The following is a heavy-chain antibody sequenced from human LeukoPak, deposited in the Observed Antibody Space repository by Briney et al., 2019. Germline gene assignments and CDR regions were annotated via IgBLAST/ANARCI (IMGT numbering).Heavy chain of an antibody. CDR1: GYTFTSYG. V-gene: IGHV1-18*01. CDR3: ARDSAYRGYSGYDYPHYYYGMDV. J-gene: IGHJ6*02. D-gene: IGHD5-12*01. Sequence: ASVKVSCKASGYTFTSYGISWVRQAPGQGLEWMGWISAYNGNTNYAQKLQGRVTMTTDTSTSTAYMELRSLRSDDTAVYYCARDSAYRGYSGYDYPHYYYGMDVWGQGTTVTVSS. CDR2: ISAYNGNT.